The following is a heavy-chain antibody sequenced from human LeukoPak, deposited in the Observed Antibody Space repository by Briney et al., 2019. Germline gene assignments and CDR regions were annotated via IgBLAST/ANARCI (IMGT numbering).Heavy chain of an antibody. J-gene: IGHJ4*02. CDR2: IYSGGST. V-gene: IGHV3-66*04. CDR1: GFTVSSNY. D-gene: IGHD5-24*01. Sequence: PGGSLRLSCAAYGFTVSSNYMSWVRQAPGKGMEWVSVIYSGGSTYYADSVKGRFTISRDNSKNTLYLQMNSLRAEDTAVYYCARRFRDGYNYYFDYWGQGTLVTVSS. CDR3: ARRFRDGYNYYFDY.